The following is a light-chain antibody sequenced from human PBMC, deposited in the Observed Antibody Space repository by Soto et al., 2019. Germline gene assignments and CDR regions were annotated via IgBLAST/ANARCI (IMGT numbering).Light chain of an antibody. CDR3: QTYDTILSGSWV. J-gene: IGLJ1*01. V-gene: IGLV1-40*01. CDR1: SSNIGAGYD. Sequence: QSVLTQPPSVSGAPGQRVTISCTGSSSNIGAGYDVHWYQQLPGTAPKLLIYDNSNRPSGVPDRFSGSKSGTSASLAITGLQAEDEADYYCQTYDTILSGSWVFGTGTKLTVL. CDR2: DNS.